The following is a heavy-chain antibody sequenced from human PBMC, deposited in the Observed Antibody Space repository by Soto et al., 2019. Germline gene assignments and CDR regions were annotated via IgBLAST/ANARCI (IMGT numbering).Heavy chain of an antibody. CDR2: ISSTTNYI. CDR1: GFTFTRFS. J-gene: IGHJ4*02. CDR3: ARESEDLTSNFDY. Sequence: GGSLRLSCAASGFTFTRFSMNWVRQSPGKGLEWVSSISSTTNYIYYGDSMKGRFTISRDNAKNSLYLEMNSLRAEDTAVYYCARESEDLTSNFDYWGQGTLVTVSS. V-gene: IGHV3-21*06.